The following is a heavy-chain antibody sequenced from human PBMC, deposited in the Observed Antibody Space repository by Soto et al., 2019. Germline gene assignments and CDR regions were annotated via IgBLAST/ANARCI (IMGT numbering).Heavy chain of an antibody. J-gene: IGHJ4*02. V-gene: IGHV3-23*01. CDR3: AKPSASWLHYYFEY. Sequence: GGSLRLSCAGSGFTFSRYAMSWVRQAPGKGLEWVSGISGRGDTTYYADSVKGRFSISRDNSENTLYLQMSSLRAEDTAVYYCAKPSASWLHYYFEYWGQGTLVTVSS. CDR1: GFTFSRYA. CDR2: ISGRGDTT. D-gene: IGHD2-2*01.